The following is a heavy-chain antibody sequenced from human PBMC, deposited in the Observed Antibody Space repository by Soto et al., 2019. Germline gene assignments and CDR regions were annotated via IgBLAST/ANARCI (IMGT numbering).Heavy chain of an antibody. CDR3: ASRARKYGGPGVDP. V-gene: IGHV4-4*02. Sequence: SETLSLTCTVSGGSITSPNWWTWVRQPPGEGLEWIGEMYFSGTTNYNPSLKSRVAISLDKTKQHFSLTLRSVTAADTAVYYCASRARKYGGPGVDPWGQGTLVTVSS. D-gene: IGHD3-10*01. CDR1: GGSITSPNW. J-gene: IGHJ5*02. CDR2: MYFSGTT.